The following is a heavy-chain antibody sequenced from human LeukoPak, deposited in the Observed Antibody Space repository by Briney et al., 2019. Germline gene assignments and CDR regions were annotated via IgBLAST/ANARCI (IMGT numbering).Heavy chain of an antibody. CDR1: GFAFSSYA. CDR3: AKDGYSSIPGFHFEY. J-gene: IGHJ4*02. V-gene: IGHV3-23*01. Sequence: GGSLRLSCAASGFAFSSYAMSWVRQPPGKGLEWVSGISGSGDNTYYADSVKGRFTISRDNSKKTLYLHLNSLRVEDAAVYYCAKDGYSSIPGFHFEYWGQGTPVTVSS. CDR2: ISGSGDNT. D-gene: IGHD6-13*01.